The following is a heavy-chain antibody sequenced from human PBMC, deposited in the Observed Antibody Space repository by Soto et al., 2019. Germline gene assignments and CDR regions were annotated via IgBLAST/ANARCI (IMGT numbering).Heavy chain of an antibody. Sequence: EVQLLESGGGLVQPGGSLRLSCAASGFTFRRYAMSWVRQAPGKGLEWVSTISASGGGTYSADSVKGRFTISRDNSKNRLSLQMNSLRAEDTAVYYCAKGGSSWSYFDYWGQGTLVTVSS. CDR3: AKGGSSWSYFDY. D-gene: IGHD6-13*01. CDR1: GFTFRRYA. CDR2: ISASGGGT. V-gene: IGHV3-23*01. J-gene: IGHJ4*02.